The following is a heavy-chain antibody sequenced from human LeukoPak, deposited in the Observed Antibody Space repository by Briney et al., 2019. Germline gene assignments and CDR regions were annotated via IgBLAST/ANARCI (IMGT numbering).Heavy chain of an antibody. CDR1: GGSFSGYY. Sequence: PSETLSLTCAVYGGSFSGYYWSWIRQPPGKGLEWIGEINHSGSTNYNPSLKSRVTISVDTSKNQFSLKLSSVTAADTAVYYCARGRLIDYWGQGTLDTVSS. CDR2: INHSGST. V-gene: IGHV4-34*01. J-gene: IGHJ4*02. CDR3: ARGRLIDY.